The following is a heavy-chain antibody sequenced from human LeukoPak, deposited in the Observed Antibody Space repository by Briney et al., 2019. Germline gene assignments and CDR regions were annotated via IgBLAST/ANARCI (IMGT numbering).Heavy chain of an antibody. CDR2: IIPILGIA. V-gene: IGHV1-69*04. Sequence: GASVKVSCKASGGTFSSYAISWVRQAPGQGLEWMGRIIPILGIANYAQKFQGRVTITADKSTSTAYMELSSLRSEDTAVYYCARGLGADYNWNDYWGQGTLVTVSS. CDR1: GGTFSSYA. CDR3: ARGLGADYNWNDY. J-gene: IGHJ4*02. D-gene: IGHD1-1*01.